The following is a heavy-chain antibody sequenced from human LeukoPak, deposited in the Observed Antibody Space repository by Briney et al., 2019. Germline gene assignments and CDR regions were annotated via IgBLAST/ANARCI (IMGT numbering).Heavy chain of an antibody. CDR3: ARGRGYSSGWYLMDV. V-gene: IGHV4-34*01. CDR2: INHSGST. J-gene: IGHJ6*02. CDR1: GGSFSGYY. Sequence: PSETLSLTCAVYGGSFSGYYWSWIRQSPGKGLEWIGEINHSGSTNYNPSLKSRVTISVDTSKKQFSLKLSSVTAADTAVYYCARGRGYSSGWYLMDVWGQGTTVTVSS. D-gene: IGHD6-19*01.